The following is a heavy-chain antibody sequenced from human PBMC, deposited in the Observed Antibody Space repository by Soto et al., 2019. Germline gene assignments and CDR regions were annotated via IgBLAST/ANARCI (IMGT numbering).Heavy chain of an antibody. D-gene: IGHD6-25*01. CDR3: AKSPNSQRFYYYYGMDV. J-gene: IGHJ6*02. V-gene: IGHV3-23*01. Sequence: PGGSLRLSCAASGFTFSSYAMSWVRQAPGKGMEWVSAISGSGGSTYYADSVKGRFTISRDNSKNTLYLQMNGLRAEETAVYYCAKSPNSQRFYYYYGMDVWGQGTTVTVSS. CDR1: GFTFSSYA. CDR2: ISGSGGST.